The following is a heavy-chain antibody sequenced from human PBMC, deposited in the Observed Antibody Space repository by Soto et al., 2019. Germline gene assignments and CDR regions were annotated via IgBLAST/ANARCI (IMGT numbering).Heavy chain of an antibody. D-gene: IGHD3-16*01. J-gene: IGHJ4*02. V-gene: IGHV4-39*01. CDR3: ARHAAYDSVWGKADGSDY. Sequence: QLQLQESGPGLVKPSETLSLASTVSGGSISSNSYYWDWIRQPPGKALECIGSMYYSGSTYHNPSLQSRVTISVDTSKNHFSLHLSYVTAADTAVYYWARHAAYDSVWGKADGSDYWGQGTLVNVSS. CDR2: MYYSGST. CDR1: GGSISSNSYY.